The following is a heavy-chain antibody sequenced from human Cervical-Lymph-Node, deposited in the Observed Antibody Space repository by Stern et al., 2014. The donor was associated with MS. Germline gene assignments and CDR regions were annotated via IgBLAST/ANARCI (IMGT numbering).Heavy chain of an antibody. CDR1: GFTFKEYS. CDR3: AREDYTQDFDY. V-gene: IGHV3-21*01. CDR2: ITSGRSDI. J-gene: IGHJ4*02. Sequence: EVQLVESGGGLVQPGGSLRLSCAASGFTFKEYSMNWVRQAPGKGLEWVSSITSGRSDIHYADSVKGRFTISSDNVKNSLYLQMNSLRAEDTALYYCAREDYTQDFDYWGRGTLVTVSS. D-gene: IGHD4-11*01.